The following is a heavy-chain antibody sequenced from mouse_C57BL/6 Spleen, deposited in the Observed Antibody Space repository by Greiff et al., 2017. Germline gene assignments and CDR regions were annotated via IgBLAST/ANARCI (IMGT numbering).Heavy chain of an antibody. V-gene: IGHV1-76*01. J-gene: IGHJ4*01. CDR2: IYPGSGNT. CDR1: GYTFTDYY. D-gene: IGHD2-12*01. CDR3: ARWDYKGMDY. Sequence: VQLQQSGAELVRPGASVKLSCKASGYTFTDYYINWVKQRPGQGLEWIARIYPGSGNTYYNEKFKGKATLTAEKSSSTAYMQLSSLTSEDSAVYFCARWDYKGMDYWGQGTSVTVSS.